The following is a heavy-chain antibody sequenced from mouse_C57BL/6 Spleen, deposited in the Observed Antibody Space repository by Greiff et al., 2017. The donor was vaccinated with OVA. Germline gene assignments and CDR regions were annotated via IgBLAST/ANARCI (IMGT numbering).Heavy chain of an antibody. CDR2: IYPGSGST. CDR1: GYTFPSYW. D-gene: IGHD1-1*01. CDR3: TRITTVVEEAY. Sequence: QVQLQQPGAELVKPGASVKMSCKASGYTFPSYWITWVKQRPGQGLEWIGDIYPGSGSTNYNEKFTSKATLTVDTSSSTAYMQLNSLTSEDSAVYYCTRITTVVEEAYWGKGTLVTVSA. V-gene: IGHV1-55*01. J-gene: IGHJ3*01.